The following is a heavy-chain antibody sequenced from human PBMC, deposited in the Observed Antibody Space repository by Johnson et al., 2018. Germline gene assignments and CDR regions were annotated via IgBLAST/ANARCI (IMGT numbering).Heavy chain of an antibody. CDR1: GFTFSNYW. V-gene: IGHV3-74*01. D-gene: IGHD2-2*01. Sequence: VQLQESGGGLVQPGGSLRLSCAASGFTFSNYWMHWVRQAPGKGLVWVSRINSDGSSTSYADSVKGRFTISRDNAKNTLYLQMNSLRAEDTAVYYCARLVVPAAIGYYYYYGMDVWGQGTTVTVSS. J-gene: IGHJ6*02. CDR2: INSDGSST. CDR3: ARLVVPAAIGYYYYYGMDV.